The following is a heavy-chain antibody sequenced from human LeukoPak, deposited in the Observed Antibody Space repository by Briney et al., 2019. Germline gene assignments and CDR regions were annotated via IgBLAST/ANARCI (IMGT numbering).Heavy chain of an antibody. CDR1: GFTFSSYA. Sequence: PGRSLRLSCPASGFTFSSYAIHWVRQAPGKGLGWVAVISYDGSNKYYADSVKGRFTLSRDNSKNTLYLQMNSLRAEDTAVYYCARAGYRYCSSTSCYKYFQHWGQGTLVTVSS. CDR2: ISYDGSNK. V-gene: IGHV3-30*04. D-gene: IGHD2-2*02. J-gene: IGHJ1*01. CDR3: ARAGYRYCSSTSCYKYFQH.